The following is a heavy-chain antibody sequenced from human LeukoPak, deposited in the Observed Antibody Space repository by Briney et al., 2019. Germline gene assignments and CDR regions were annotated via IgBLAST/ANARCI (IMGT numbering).Heavy chain of an antibody. Sequence: ASVTVSCKASVYTFTSYGISWVRQAPGQGLEWMGWISAYNGNTNYAQKLQGRVTMTTDTSTSTAYMELRSLRSDDTAVYYCARGRGISWFGELFAGYFDYWGQGTLVTFSS. CDR1: VYTFTSYG. CDR2: ISAYNGNT. V-gene: IGHV1-18*01. CDR3: ARGRGISWFGELFAGYFDY. J-gene: IGHJ4*02. D-gene: IGHD3-10*01.